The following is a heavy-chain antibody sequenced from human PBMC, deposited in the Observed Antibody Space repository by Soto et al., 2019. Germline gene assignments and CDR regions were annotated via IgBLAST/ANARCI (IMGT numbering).Heavy chain of an antibody. CDR2: IYYSGST. J-gene: IGHJ6*03. Sequence: SETLSLTCSVSGGPISSSSYYWGWIRQPPGKGLEWIGSIYYSGSTYYNPSLKSRVTVSVDTSKNQFSLRLSSVTAADAAVYYCARHFSSSWSYYYYMDVWGKGTTVTVSS. CDR3: ARHFSSSWSYYYYMDV. D-gene: IGHD6-13*01. CDR1: GGPISSSSYY. V-gene: IGHV4-39*01.